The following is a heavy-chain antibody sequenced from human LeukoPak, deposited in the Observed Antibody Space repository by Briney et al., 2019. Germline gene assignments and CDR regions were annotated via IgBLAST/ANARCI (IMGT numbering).Heavy chain of an antibody. CDR3: ATGIRFLDY. D-gene: IGHD3-3*01. Sequence: PSETLSLTCAVYGGSFSSGSYYWSWIRQPAGKGLEWIGRIYTSGSTNYNPSLKSRVSLSLDTSKRQFSLKLTSVTAADTAVYYCATGIRFLDYWGQGTLVTVSS. CDR2: IYTSGST. CDR1: GGSFSSGSYY. J-gene: IGHJ4*02. V-gene: IGHV4-61*02.